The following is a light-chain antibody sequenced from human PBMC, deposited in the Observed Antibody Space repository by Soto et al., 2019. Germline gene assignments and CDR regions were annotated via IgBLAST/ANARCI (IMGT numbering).Light chain of an antibody. J-gene: IGKJ2*01. CDR2: SGS. Sequence: DIVMTQSPLSLPVTPGEPASISCRSSQSLLHSNGYNYLDWYLQKPGQSPQLLIYSGSNRASGVPDRFSGSRSGTDFTLKISRVEAEDVWVYYCMQALQSYTFGQGTNLGI. V-gene: IGKV2-28*01. CDR3: MQALQSYT. CDR1: QSLLHSNGYNY.